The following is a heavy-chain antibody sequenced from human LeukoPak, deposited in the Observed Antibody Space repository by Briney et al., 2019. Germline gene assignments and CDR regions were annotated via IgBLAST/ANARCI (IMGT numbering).Heavy chain of an antibody. V-gene: IGHV4-59*01. J-gene: IGHJ6*02. Sequence: PSETLSLTCTVSGGSISSYYWSWIRQPPGKGLEWIGYIYYSGSTNYNPSLKSRVTISVDTSKNQFSLKLSSVTAADTAVYYCARADGGWPTYYYYYGMDVWGQGTTVTVSS. CDR2: IYYSGST. CDR3: ARADGGWPTYYYYYGMDV. D-gene: IGHD6-19*01. CDR1: GGSISSYY.